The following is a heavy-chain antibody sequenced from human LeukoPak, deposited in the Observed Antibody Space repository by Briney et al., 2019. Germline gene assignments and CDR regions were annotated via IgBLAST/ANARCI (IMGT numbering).Heavy chain of an antibody. Sequence: GGSLRLSCAASGFTFSSYGMHWVRQAPGKGLEWVAVISYDGSNKYYADSVKGRFTISRDNSKNTLYLQMNSLRAEDTAVYYCAKDFPVYYDSSAPVCFDYWGQGTLVTVSS. V-gene: IGHV3-30*18. CDR1: GFTFSSYG. J-gene: IGHJ4*02. CDR2: ISYDGSNK. CDR3: AKDFPVYYDSSAPVCFDY. D-gene: IGHD3-22*01.